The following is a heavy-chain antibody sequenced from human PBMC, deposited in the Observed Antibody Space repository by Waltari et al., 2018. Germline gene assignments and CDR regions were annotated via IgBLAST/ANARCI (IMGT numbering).Heavy chain of an antibody. D-gene: IGHD3-10*01. CDR2: INAGNGNT. Sequence: QVSLVQCGAEGKKPGASEKVSCKAAGHTVTSHAMHWVRQAPGQRLECMGWINAGNGNTKYSQEFQGRVTITRDTSASTAYMELSSLRSEDMAVYYCARGRFTGRFDYWGQGTLVTVSS. CDR1: GHTVTSHA. CDR3: ARGRFTGRFDY. V-gene: IGHV1-3*03. J-gene: IGHJ4*02.